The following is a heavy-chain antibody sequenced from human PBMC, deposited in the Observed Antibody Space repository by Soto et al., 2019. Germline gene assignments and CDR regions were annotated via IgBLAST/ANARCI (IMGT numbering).Heavy chain of an antibody. D-gene: IGHD4-17*01. Sequence: GGSLRLSCAASGFTFSTYSMNWVRQAPGKGLEWVSSISSTGTYIYYADSLKGRFTISRDNAKNSLYLQMNNLRVDDTAVYYYARDDSPNYGFLWGQGTLVTVSS. CDR1: GFTFSTYS. J-gene: IGHJ4*02. V-gene: IGHV3-21*01. CDR3: ARDDSPNYGFL. CDR2: ISSTGTYI.